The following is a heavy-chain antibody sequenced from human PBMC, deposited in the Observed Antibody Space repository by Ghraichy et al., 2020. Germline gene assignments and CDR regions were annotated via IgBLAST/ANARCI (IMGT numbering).Heavy chain of an antibody. J-gene: IGHJ4*02. D-gene: IGHD2-2*01. Sequence: LSLTCAASGFTFSSYEMNWVRQAPGKGLEWVSYISSSGSTIYYADSVKGRFTISRDNAKNSLYLQMNSLRAEDTAVYYCARAGHCSSTSCYGYYFDYWGQGTLVTVSS. V-gene: IGHV3-48*03. CDR3: ARAGHCSSTSCYGYYFDY. CDR2: ISSSGSTI. CDR1: GFTFSSYE.